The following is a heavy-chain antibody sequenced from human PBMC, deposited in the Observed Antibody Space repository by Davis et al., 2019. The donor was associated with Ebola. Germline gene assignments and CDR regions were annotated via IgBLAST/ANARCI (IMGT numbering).Heavy chain of an antibody. V-gene: IGHV1-18*01. CDR2: ISAYNGNT. D-gene: IGHD3-10*01. Sequence: AASVKVSCKASGYTFTSYGISWVRQAPGQGLEWMGWISAYNGNTNYAQKFQERVTITRDMSTSTAYMELSSLRSEDTAVYYCARDRGYGMDVWGQGTTVTVSS. J-gene: IGHJ6*02. CDR3: ARDRGYGMDV. CDR1: GYTFTSYG.